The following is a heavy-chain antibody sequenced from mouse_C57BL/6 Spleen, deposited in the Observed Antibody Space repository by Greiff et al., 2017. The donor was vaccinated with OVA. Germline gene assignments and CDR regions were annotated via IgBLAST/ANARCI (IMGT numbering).Heavy chain of an antibody. D-gene: IGHD4-1*01. V-gene: IGHV1-80*01. CDR2: IYPGDGDT. CDR1: GYAFSSYW. CDR3: ARGDGLGRGGYAMDY. J-gene: IGHJ4*01. Sequence: VQLQQSGAELVKPGASVKISCKASGYAFSSYWMNWVKQRPGKGLEWIGQIYPGDGDTNYNGKFKGKATLTADKSSSTAYMQLSSLTSEDSAVYFCARGDGLGRGGYAMDYWGQGTSVTVSS.